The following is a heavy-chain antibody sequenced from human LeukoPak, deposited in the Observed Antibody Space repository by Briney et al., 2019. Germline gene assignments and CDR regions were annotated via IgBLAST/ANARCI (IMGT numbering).Heavy chain of an antibody. Sequence: AGGSLRLSCAASGFTFSSYAMSWVRQAPGKGLEWVSAISGSGGSTYYADSVKGRFTISRDNSKNTLYLQMNSLRAEDTAVYYCAKGRRVVQGVISLGYFDYWGQGTLVTVS. CDR2: ISGSGGST. CDR1: GFTFSSYA. D-gene: IGHD3-10*01. J-gene: IGHJ4*02. CDR3: AKGRRVVQGVISLGYFDY. V-gene: IGHV3-23*01.